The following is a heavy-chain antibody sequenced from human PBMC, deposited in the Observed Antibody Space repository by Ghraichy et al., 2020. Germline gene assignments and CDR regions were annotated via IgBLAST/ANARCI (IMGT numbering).Heavy chain of an antibody. V-gene: IGHV4-38-2*01. CDR2: IYHSGST. Sequence: SQTLSLTCAVSGYSISSGYYWGWIRQPPGKGLEWIGSIYHSGSTYYNPSLKSRVTISVDTSKNQFSLKLSSVTAADTAVYYCARGAVAGGSWFDPWGQGTLVTVSS. CDR3: ARGAVAGGSWFDP. CDR1: GYSISSGYY. D-gene: IGHD6-19*01. J-gene: IGHJ5*02.